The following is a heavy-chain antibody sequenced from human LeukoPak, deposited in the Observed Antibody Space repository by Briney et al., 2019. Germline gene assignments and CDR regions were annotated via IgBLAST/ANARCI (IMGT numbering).Heavy chain of an antibody. CDR1: GYSISRGYY. CDR2: LYHSGST. J-gene: IGHJ4*02. Sequence: PSETLPLTCAFSGYSISRGYYWGWIPQPPGKGLEWIASLYHSGSTYSSPSLKSRVTISIATPKGQFSLKLSSVTAADTAVYYCARTDFNLGAGTYYFDYWGQGTLVTVSA. CDR3: ARTDFNLGAGTYYFDY. V-gene: IGHV4-38-2*01. D-gene: IGHD6-19*01.